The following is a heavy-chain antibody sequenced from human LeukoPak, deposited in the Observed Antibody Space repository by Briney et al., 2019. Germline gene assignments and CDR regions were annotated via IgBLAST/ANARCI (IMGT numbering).Heavy chain of an antibody. V-gene: IGHV4-39*07. J-gene: IGHJ4*02. D-gene: IGHD1-26*01. Sequence: PSETLSLACTVSGGSISSSSYYWGWIRQPPGKGLEWIGSIYYSGSTYYNPSLKSRVTISVDTSKNQFSLKLSSVTAADTAVYYCARDKWDPPDYWGQGTLVTVSS. CDR2: IYYSGST. CDR1: GGSISSSSYY. CDR3: ARDKWDPPDY.